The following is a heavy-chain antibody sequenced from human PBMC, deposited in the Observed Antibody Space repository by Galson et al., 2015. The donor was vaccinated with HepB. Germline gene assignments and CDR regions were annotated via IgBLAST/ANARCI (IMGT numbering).Heavy chain of an antibody. CDR1: GYTFTGYY. J-gene: IGHJ4*02. Sequence: SVKVSCKASGYTFTGYYMHWVRQAPGQGLEWMGWINPNSGGTNYAQKFQGRVTMTRDTSISTAYMELSRLRSDDTAVYYCVPHYYDSSGYLQDYWGQGTLVTVSS. V-gene: IGHV1-2*02. D-gene: IGHD3-22*01. CDR3: VPHYYDSSGYLQDY. CDR2: INPNSGGT.